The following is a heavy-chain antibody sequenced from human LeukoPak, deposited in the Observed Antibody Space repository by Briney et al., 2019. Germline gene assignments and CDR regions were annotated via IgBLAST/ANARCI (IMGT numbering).Heavy chain of an antibody. Sequence: GGSLRLSCAASGFTFSSHAMSWVRRAPGKGLEWVSGLIENGATTYYADSVKGRFTISRDNSRNTMYLQMNSLRVEDTAVYYCVKDYQVGNSPAFGDYWGQGTLVTVSS. CDR2: LIENGATT. CDR3: VKDYQVGNSPAFGDY. V-gene: IGHV3-23*01. CDR1: GFTFSSHA. J-gene: IGHJ4*02. D-gene: IGHD1-26*01.